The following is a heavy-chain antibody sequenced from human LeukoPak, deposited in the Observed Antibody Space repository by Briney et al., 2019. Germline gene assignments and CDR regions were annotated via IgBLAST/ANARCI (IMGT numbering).Heavy chain of an antibody. V-gene: IGHV4-59*08. D-gene: IGHD4-17*01. J-gene: IGHJ4*02. CDR2: FYYSGSP. CDR3: ARHYYGDVYYFDF. CDR1: GGSISDHY. Sequence: SETPSLTCTVSGGSISDHYWSWIRQPPGKGLEWIGYFYYSGSPRYNPSLKSRVTISVDTSKNQFSLKLTSVTAADAAVYYCARHYYGDVYYFDFWGQGTLVTVSS.